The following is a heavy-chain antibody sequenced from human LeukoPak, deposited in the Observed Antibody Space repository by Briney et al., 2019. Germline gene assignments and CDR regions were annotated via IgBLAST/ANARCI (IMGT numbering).Heavy chain of an antibody. CDR1: GASISSYY. CDR3: ARRYCSGGSCYSCLDY. V-gene: IGHV4-59*08. CDR2: IFHSGSA. Sequence: SETLSLTCTVSGASISSYYWSWIRQPPGRGLEWIGYIFHSGSANYNPSLKSRVTISVDTSNNQFSLKLNSVTAADTAVYYCARRYCSGGSCYSCLDYWGQGTLVTVSS. J-gene: IGHJ4*02. D-gene: IGHD2-15*01.